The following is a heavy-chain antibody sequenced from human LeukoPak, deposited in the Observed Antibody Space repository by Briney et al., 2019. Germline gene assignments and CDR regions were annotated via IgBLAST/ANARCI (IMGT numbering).Heavy chain of an antibody. CDR3: SRVYCGGDCYQFDP. D-gene: IGHD2-21*02. CDR2: SYTSGST. J-gene: IGHJ5*02. Sequence: SQTLSLTCTVSGGSISSGSYYWNWIRQPAGKGLEWIARSYTSGSTNYNPSLKSRVTISVDTSKNQFSLKLSSVTAADTAVYYCSRVYCGGDCYQFDPWGQGTLVTVSS. CDR1: GGSISSGSYY. V-gene: IGHV4-61*02.